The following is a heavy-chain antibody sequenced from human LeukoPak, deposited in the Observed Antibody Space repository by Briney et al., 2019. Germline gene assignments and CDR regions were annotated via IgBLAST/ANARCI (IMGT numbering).Heavy chain of an antibody. V-gene: IGHV3-23*01. Sequence: GGSLRLSCAASGFTFSSYGTSWVRQAPGKGLEWVSAISGSGGSTYYADSVKGRFTISRDNSKNTLYLQMNSLRAEDTAVYYCAKLTGMYYGYYYYYMDVWGKGTTVTISS. J-gene: IGHJ6*03. CDR2: ISGSGGST. CDR1: GFTFSSYG. CDR3: AKLTGMYYGYYYYYMDV. D-gene: IGHD3-3*01.